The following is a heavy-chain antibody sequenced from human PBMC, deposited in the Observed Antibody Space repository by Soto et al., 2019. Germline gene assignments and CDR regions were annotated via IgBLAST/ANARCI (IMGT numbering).Heavy chain of an antibody. Sequence: GGSLRLSCAASGFTFSSYAMSWVRQAPGKGLEWVSAISGSGGSTYYADSVKGRFTISRDDSKNTLYLQMNSLRAEDTAVYYCAKAHRGYSSGWYFRYWGQGTLVTVSS. CDR1: GFTFSSYA. CDR2: ISGSGGST. D-gene: IGHD6-19*01. J-gene: IGHJ4*02. V-gene: IGHV3-23*01. CDR3: AKAHRGYSSGWYFRY.